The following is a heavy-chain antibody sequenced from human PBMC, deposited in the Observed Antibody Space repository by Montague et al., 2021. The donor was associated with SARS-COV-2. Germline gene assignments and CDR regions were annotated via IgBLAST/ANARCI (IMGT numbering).Heavy chain of an antibody. D-gene: IGHD3-3*01. CDR1: GGSLSPYY. CDR3: ARWGEYYDSPYYYYAMDV. CDR2: IYFIGGA. V-gene: IGHV4-59*01. J-gene: IGHJ6*02. Sequence: SETLSLTCTVSGGSLSPYYWFWIRQPPGKGLEWIGHIYFIGGANYNPSFKSRVAISVDTSKNEISLKLESVTAADTAVYYCARWGEYYDSPYYYYAMDVWGQGTTVTVSS.